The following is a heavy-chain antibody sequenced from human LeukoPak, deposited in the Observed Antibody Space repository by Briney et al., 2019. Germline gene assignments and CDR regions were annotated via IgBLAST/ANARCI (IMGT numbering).Heavy chain of an antibody. CDR3: AKRADTMVRGVGGYYGMDV. V-gene: IGHV3-30*18. Sequence: SGGSLRLSCAASGFTFSSYGMHWVRQAPGKGLEWVAVISYDGSNKYYADSVKGRFTTSRDNSKNTLYLQMNSLRAEDTAVYYCAKRADTMVRGVGGYYGMDVWGQGTTVTVSS. CDR2: ISYDGSNK. D-gene: IGHD3-10*01. J-gene: IGHJ6*02. CDR1: GFTFSSYG.